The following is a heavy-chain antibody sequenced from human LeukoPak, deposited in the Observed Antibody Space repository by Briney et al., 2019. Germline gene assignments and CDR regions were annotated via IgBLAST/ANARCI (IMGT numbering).Heavy chain of an antibody. CDR2: ISAYNGNT. CDR1: GYTFTSYG. D-gene: IGHD6-13*01. V-gene: IGHV1-18*01. CDR3: ARIIAAAGTKWFDP. J-gene: IGHJ5*02. Sequence: ASVKVSCKASGYTFTSYGISWVRQAPGQGLEWMGWISAYNGNTNYAQKLQGRVTMTTDTSTSTAYMELRSLRSDDTAVYYCARIIAAAGTKWFDPWGQGTLVTVSS.